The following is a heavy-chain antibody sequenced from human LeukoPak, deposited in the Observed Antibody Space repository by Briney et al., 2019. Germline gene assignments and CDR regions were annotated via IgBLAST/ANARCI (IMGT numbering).Heavy chain of an antibody. CDR2: LNPSGGST. CDR1: GYTFTISY. J-gene: IGHJ4*02. V-gene: IGHV1-46*01. CDR3: ARAPLPAENGDFDY. Sequence: ASVKVSCKASGYTFTISYIHWVRQAPGQGLEWMGILNPSGGSTSYAQKFQDRVTMTRDTSMSTVSMELSSLRSEDTAVYYCARAPLPAENGDFDYWGQGTLVTVSS. D-gene: IGHD2-15*01.